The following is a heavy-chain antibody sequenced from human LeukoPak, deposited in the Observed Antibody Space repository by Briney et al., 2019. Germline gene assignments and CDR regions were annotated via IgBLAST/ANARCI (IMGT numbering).Heavy chain of an antibody. J-gene: IGHJ3*02. CDR3: ARSQAFNYDFWSGDAFDI. D-gene: IGHD3-3*01. V-gene: IGHV3-21*01. Sequence: GGSLRLSCAASGFTFSSYSMNWVRQAPGKGLEWVSFISSSSSYIYYADSVKGRFTISRDNAKKSLYLQMNSLRAEDTAVYYCARSQAFNYDFWSGDAFDIWGHGTMATVSS. CDR2: ISSSSSYI. CDR1: GFTFSSYS.